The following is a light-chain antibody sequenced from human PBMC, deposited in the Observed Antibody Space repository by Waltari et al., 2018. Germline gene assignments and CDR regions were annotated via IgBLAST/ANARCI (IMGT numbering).Light chain of an antibody. V-gene: IGLV2-14*01. CDR1: SSDVGAYNY. J-gene: IGLJ1*01. CDR2: EVS. CDR3: SSYTTSSIPGV. Sequence: QSALTQPASVSGSPGQSITISCTGTSSDVGAYNYVSWYQQHPGKAPNFLIYEVSNLPSGVSNRFSGSKSGNTASLTISGLQAEDEADYYCSSYTTSSIPGVFGTGTKVTVL.